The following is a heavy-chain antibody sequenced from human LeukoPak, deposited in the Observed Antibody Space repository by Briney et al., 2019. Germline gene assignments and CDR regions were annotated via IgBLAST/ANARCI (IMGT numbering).Heavy chain of an antibody. CDR1: GGSISSSSYY. D-gene: IGHD3-9*01. Sequence: PSXTLSLTCTVSGGSISSSSYYWGWIRQPPGKGLEWLGSIYYSGSNCYNPSLKSRVTKSVNASKNQFSLKLSSVTAADTAVYYCARHGRYYDFLTGYYYRFDPWGQGTLVTVSS. V-gene: IGHV4-39*01. J-gene: IGHJ5*02. CDR3: ARHGRYYDFLTGYYYRFDP. CDR2: IYYSGSN.